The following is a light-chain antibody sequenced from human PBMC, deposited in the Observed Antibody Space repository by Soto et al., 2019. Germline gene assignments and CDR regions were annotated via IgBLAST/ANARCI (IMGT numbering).Light chain of an antibody. V-gene: IGLV2-14*01. J-gene: IGLJ3*02. CDR3: GSYTSSRTWV. Sequence: QSALTQPASVSGSPGQSITISCTGTNSDIGDYNYVSWYQQHPGKAPRLIIYEVTNRPSGVSNRFSGSKSGNTASLTISGLQAEDEADYYCGSYTSSRTWVFGGGTKLTVL. CDR1: NSDIGDYNY. CDR2: EVT.